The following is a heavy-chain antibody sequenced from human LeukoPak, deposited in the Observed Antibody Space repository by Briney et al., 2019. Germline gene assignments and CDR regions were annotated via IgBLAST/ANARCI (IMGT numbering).Heavy chain of an antibody. V-gene: IGHV1-2*02. CDR1: GYTFTGYY. Sequence: ASVKVSCKASGYTFTGYYMHWVRQAPGQGLEWVGWINPDSGGTNYARKFQGRVTMTRDTSIRAAYMELRRLRSDDTAVYYCARDRNSGSYDFDYWGQGTLVTVSS. J-gene: IGHJ4*02. CDR2: INPDSGGT. CDR3: ARDRNSGSYDFDY. D-gene: IGHD1-26*01.